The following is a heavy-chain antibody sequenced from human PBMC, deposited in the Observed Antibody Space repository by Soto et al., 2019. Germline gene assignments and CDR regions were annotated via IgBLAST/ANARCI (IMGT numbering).Heavy chain of an antibody. CDR2: ISSSSSYI. CDR1: GFTFSSYS. J-gene: IGHJ4*02. CDR3: ARVTNPGIVVAGMGY. V-gene: IGHV3-21*01. D-gene: IGHD6-19*01. Sequence: PGGSLRLSCAASGFTFSSYSMNWVRQAPGKGLEWVSSISSSSSYIYYADSVKGRFTISRDNAKNSLYLQMNSLRAEDTAVYYCARVTNPGIVVAGMGYWGQGTLVTVSS.